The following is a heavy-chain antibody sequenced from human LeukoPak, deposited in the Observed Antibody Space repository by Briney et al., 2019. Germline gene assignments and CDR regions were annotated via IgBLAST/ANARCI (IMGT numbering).Heavy chain of an antibody. CDR1: GFTFSTYD. Sequence: GGSLRLSCAASGFTFSTYDMHCVRQAPGKGLEWVAVISYDGSNKDFADSVKGRFTISRDSSKSTLYLQMNSLRSEDTAVYYCARHTSYYFDYWGQGTLVTVSS. CDR3: ARHTSYYFDY. J-gene: IGHJ4*02. V-gene: IGHV3-30*03. CDR2: ISYDGSNK. D-gene: IGHD1-1*01.